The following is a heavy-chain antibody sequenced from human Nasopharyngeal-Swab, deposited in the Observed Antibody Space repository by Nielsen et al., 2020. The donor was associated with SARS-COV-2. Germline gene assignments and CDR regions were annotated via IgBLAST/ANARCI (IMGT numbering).Heavy chain of an antibody. V-gene: IGHV5-10-1*01. J-gene: IGHJ6*03. Sequence: TVSCKGSGYSFTSSWISWVRQMPGKGLEWMGMIDPSDSFTEYSPSFQGHVTISADKSINTAYLQWSILRASDTAMYYCARLARWCSNNHYSMDVWGKGTMVTVSS. CDR2: IDPSDSFT. CDR1: GYSFTSSW. D-gene: IGHD4/OR15-4a*01. CDR3: ARLARWCSNNHYSMDV.